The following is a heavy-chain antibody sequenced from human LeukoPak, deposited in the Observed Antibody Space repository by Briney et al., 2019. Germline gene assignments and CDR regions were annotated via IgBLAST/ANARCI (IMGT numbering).Heavy chain of an antibody. Sequence: GGPLRLSCAASGFTFSGHNMNWVRQAPGKGLEWISFVSISSGTIYYADSVKGRFTISRDNAKNSLSLQMHSLRAEDTAVYFCARDRGDTASDYWGQGTLVTVSS. CDR1: GFTFSGHN. CDR3: ARDRGDTASDY. V-gene: IGHV3-48*04. J-gene: IGHJ4*02. D-gene: IGHD3-10*01. CDR2: VSISSGTI.